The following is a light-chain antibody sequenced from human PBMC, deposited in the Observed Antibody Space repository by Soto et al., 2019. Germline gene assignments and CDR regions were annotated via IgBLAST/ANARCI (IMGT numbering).Light chain of an antibody. CDR1: SGHSSYA. V-gene: IGLV4-69*01. CDR2: LKSDGSH. Sequence: QPVLTQSPSASASLGASAKLTCTLSSGHSSYAIAWHQQQSEKGPRFLMKLKSDGSHNKGDGIPDRFSGSSSGAERYLTISSLQSEDEADYYCQTWDTGVIFGGGTKVTVL. CDR3: QTWDTGVI. J-gene: IGLJ2*01.